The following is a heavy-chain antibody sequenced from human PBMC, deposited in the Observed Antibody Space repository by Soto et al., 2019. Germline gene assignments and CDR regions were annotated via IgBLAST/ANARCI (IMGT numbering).Heavy chain of an antibody. J-gene: IGHJ5*02. D-gene: IGHD2-2*03. CDR3: ARAMDIDMASKDNWFDP. V-gene: IGHV3-30-3*01. Sequence: QVQLVESGGGVVQPGRSLRLSCAASGFTFRSYAMHWVRQAPGKGLEWVATISYDENNRYYTDSVKGRFTISRDNSKNTVYLQVNSLRDEDTAVYYCARAMDIDMASKDNWFDPWGQGTLVTVSS. CDR1: GFTFRSYA. CDR2: ISYDENNR.